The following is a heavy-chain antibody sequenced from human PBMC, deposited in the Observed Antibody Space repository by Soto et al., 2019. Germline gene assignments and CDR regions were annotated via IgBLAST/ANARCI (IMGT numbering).Heavy chain of an antibody. D-gene: IGHD3-3*01. CDR3: GRGPPFGR. CDR2: IYHSGST. Sequence: QLQLQESGSGLVKPSQTLSLTCAVSGGSISSGGYSWSWIRQPPGKGLEWIAYIYHSGSTYYNPSLKSRVTMSVDRSNNQFSLKRSSVTAADPAVYCCGRGPPFGRWGQGTLVTVSS. CDR1: GGSISSGGYS. V-gene: IGHV4-30-2*01. J-gene: IGHJ4*02.